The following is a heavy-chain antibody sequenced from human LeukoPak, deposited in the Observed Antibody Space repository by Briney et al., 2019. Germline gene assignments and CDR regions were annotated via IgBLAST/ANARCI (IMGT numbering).Heavy chain of an antibody. CDR2: ISYDGRQR. J-gene: IGHJ4*02. Sequence: PGGSLRLSCAASGFTFSEYAMHWVRQAPGKGLEWVAVISYDGRQRYYGDSVKGRFTISRDNPKNTLYLQMNSLRDDDTAVYYCARVFLERLTSGYFDNWGQGTLVTVSP. CDR1: GFTFSEYA. D-gene: IGHD3-3*01. CDR3: ARVFLERLTSGYFDN. V-gene: IGHV3-30-3*01.